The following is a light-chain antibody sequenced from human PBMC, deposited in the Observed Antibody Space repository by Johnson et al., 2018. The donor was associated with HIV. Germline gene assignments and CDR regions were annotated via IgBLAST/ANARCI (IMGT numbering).Light chain of an antibody. CDR3: GTWDSILLANV. CDR1: SSNIGNNY. CDR2: ENT. J-gene: IGLJ1*01. Sequence: QSVLTQAPSVSAAPGQKVTISCSGSSSNIGNNYVSWYQHLPGTAPKLLIYENTRRPSGIPDRFSGSKSGTSATLGITGLQTGDEADYYCGTWDSILLANVFGTGTKVTVL. V-gene: IGLV1-51*02.